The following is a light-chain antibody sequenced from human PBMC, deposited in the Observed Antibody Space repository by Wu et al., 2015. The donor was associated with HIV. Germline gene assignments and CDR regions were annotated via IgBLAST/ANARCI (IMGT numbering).Light chain of an antibody. J-gene: IGKJ1*01. V-gene: IGKV3-20*01. Sequence: DIVLTQSPGTLSLSPGDRATLSCRASQSISGSSYLAWYQQKSGQAPRLLLYGASNRATGVPDRFSGSGSGTDFTLTISRLEPEDFAVYFCQQFRHSPRTFGQGTKIEIK. CDR2: GAS. CDR1: QSISGSSY. CDR3: QQFRHSPRT.